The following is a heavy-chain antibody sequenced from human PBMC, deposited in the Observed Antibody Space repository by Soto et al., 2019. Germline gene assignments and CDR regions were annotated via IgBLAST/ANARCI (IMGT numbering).Heavy chain of an antibody. CDR3: AYLPCSGGSCYSFSFSGMDV. Sequence: QITLKESGPTLVKPTQTLTLTCTFSGYSLSTSGVGVAWIRQPPGMALEWLALIDWDDDKRYRPSLESRLTITKDTSKNQMVLTMTNMDSVDTATYYCAYLPCSGGSCYSFSFSGMDVWRQGTTVTVSS. V-gene: IGHV2-5*02. D-gene: IGHD2-15*01. CDR1: GYSLSTSGVG. J-gene: IGHJ6*02. CDR2: IDWDDDK.